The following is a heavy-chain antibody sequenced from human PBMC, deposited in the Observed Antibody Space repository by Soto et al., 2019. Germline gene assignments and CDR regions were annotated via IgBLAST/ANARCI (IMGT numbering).Heavy chain of an antibody. CDR1: GYTFTSYG. CDR2: ISAYNGNT. J-gene: IGHJ4*02. Sequence: QVRLVQSGAEVKKPGASVKVSCKASGYTFTSYGISWVRQAPGQGLEWMGWISAYNGNTNYAQKLQGRVTMTTDTSTSTAYMELRSLRSDDTAVYYCARDRRHRQQPSHFDNWGQGTLVTVSS. V-gene: IGHV1-18*01. D-gene: IGHD6-13*01. CDR3: ARDRRHRQQPSHFDN.